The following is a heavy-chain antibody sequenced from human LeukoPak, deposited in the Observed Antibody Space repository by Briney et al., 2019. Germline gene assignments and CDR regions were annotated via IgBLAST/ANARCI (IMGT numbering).Heavy chain of an antibody. CDR3: ARDQSSGYYYKHDAFDI. CDR1: GFTFSDNY. J-gene: IGHJ3*02. D-gene: IGHD3-22*01. CDR2: ISYDGSNK. V-gene: IGHV3-30-3*01. Sequence: GGSLRLSCAASGFTFSDNYMSWVRQAPGKGLEWVAVISYDGSNKYYADSVKGRFTISRDNSKNTLYLQMNSLRAEDTAVYYCARDQSSGYYYKHDAFDIWGQGTMVTVSS.